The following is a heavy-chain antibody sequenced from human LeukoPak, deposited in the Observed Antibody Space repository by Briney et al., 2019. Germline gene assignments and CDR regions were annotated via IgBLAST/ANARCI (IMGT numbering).Heavy chain of an antibody. Sequence: ASVKLSCKASGYTFTSYDIKWVRQATGQGLEWMGWMNPNSGNTGYAQKFQGRVTMTRNTSISTAYMELSSLRSEDTAVYYCASAAPGVVRSDNWFDPWGQGTLVTVSS. V-gene: IGHV1-8*01. D-gene: IGHD3-3*01. J-gene: IGHJ5*02. CDR2: MNPNSGNT. CDR3: ASAAPGVVRSDNWFDP. CDR1: GYTFTSYD.